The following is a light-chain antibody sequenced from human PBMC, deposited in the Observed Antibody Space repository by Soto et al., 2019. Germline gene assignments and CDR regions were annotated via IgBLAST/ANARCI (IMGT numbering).Light chain of an antibody. J-gene: IGKJ1*01. V-gene: IGKV1-5*01. Sequence: EIQMTQSPSTLSASVGDRVTITCRASQSISSWLAWYQQKPGRAPKLLIYDASSLQSGVPSRFSGSGSGTEFTLTISSLQPDDFATYYCQHYKSYSQAFGQGTRVDIK. CDR3: QHYKSYSQA. CDR1: QSISSW. CDR2: DAS.